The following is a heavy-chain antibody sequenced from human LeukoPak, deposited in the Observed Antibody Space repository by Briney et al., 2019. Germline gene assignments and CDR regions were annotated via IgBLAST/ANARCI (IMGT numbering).Heavy chain of an antibody. Sequence: SLRLSCAASRFTSSSYGMHSGREAPGNGLEWVAVIRFAGSNKYYAESVNGRFTISRDNSKNTLYLQMNSLRAKHTALSYCSRDRYEDTAIVGNFRMDVWGRGTGVSVSS. CDR3: SRDRYEDTAIVGNFRMDV. CDR1: RFTSSSYG. V-gene: IGHV3-33*01. D-gene: IGHD5-18*01. J-gene: IGHJ6*02. CDR2: IRFAGSNK.